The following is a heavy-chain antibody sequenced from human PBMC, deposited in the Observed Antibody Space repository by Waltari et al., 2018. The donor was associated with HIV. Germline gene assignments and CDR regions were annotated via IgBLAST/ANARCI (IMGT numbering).Heavy chain of an antibody. Sequence: QVQLQQWGTGLLMPSETLSLTCAVYGGSFTAYYRTWIPHAQGNGLEWIGEIDHSGSTNYNPSLKSRVTISVDASKNQFSLKLTSVTAADTGLYYCARGPHTSIFGVVKYFQPWGQGTLVIVSS. D-gene: IGHD3-3*01. CDR3: ARGPHTSIFGVVKYFQP. J-gene: IGHJ1*01. V-gene: IGHV4-34*02. CDR1: GGSFTAYY. CDR2: IDHSGST.